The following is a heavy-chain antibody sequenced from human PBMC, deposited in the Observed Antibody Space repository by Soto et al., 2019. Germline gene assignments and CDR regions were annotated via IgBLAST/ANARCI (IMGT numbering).Heavy chain of an antibody. Sequence: SETLSLTCAVSGYPIISGYYWGFIRQPPGKGLEWIGIIHHSGSTYYNPSLRSRITISVDTSKNQFSLKMPSVTAADTAVYYCARSSGYVPGGYWGQGILVTVSS. CDR3: ARSSGYVPGGY. J-gene: IGHJ4*02. D-gene: IGHD5-12*01. CDR1: GYPIISGYY. V-gene: IGHV4-38-2*01. CDR2: IHHSGST.